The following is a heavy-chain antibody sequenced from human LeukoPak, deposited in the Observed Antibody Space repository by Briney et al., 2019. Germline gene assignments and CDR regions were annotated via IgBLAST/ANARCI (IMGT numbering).Heavy chain of an antibody. J-gene: IGHJ3*02. V-gene: IGHV4-31*03. CDR2: IYYSGST. D-gene: IGHD3-3*01. Sequence: SETLSLTCTVSGGSISSGGYYWSWIRRHPGKGLEWIGYIYYSGSTYYNPSLKSRVTISVDTSKNQFSLKLSSVTAADTAVYYCARTMRSGDDAFDIWGQGTMVTVSS. CDR3: ARTMRSGDDAFDI. CDR1: GGSISSGGYY.